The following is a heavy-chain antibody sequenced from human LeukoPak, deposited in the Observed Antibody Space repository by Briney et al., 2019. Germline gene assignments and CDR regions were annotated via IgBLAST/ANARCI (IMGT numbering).Heavy chain of an antibody. Sequence: GGSLRLSCAASGFTFDDYAMHWVRQAPGKGPEWVSGISWNSGSIGYADSVKGRFTISRDNAKNSLYLQMNSLRAEDTALYYCAKVLRGSGIFDYWGQGTLVTVSS. D-gene: IGHD3-10*01. V-gene: IGHV3-9*01. CDR2: ISWNSGSI. CDR3: AKVLRGSGIFDY. J-gene: IGHJ4*02. CDR1: GFTFDDYA.